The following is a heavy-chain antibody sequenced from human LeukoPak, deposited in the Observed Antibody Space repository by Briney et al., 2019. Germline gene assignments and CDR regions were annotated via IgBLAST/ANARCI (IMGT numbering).Heavy chain of an antibody. D-gene: IGHD2-8*01. CDR1: GYTFTGYH. V-gene: IGHV1-2*02. Sequence: ASVKVSCKASGYTFTGYHMHWVRQAPGQGLEWMGWINPNSGGTNYAQKFQGRVTMTRDTSNSTAYMELSRLRSDDTAVYYCARGFRIWYQLDFYYYYYYMDVWGKGTTVTVSS. J-gene: IGHJ6*03. CDR2: INPNSGGT. CDR3: ARGFRIWYQLDFYYYYYYMDV.